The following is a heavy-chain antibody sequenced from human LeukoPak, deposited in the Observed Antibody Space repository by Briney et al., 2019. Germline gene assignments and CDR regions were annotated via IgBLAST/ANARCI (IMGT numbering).Heavy chain of an antibody. D-gene: IGHD2-15*01. V-gene: IGHV4-59*01. CDR1: GGSISSYY. J-gene: IGHJ4*02. CDR3: ARGSRYCSGGSCYYPDY. CDR2: ISYSGST. Sequence: SETLSLTCTVSGGSISSYYWSWIRQPPGKGLEWIGSISYSGSTNYNPSLKSRVTISVDTSKNQFSLKLSSVTAEDTAVYYCARGSRYCSGGSCYYPDYWGQGTLVTVSS.